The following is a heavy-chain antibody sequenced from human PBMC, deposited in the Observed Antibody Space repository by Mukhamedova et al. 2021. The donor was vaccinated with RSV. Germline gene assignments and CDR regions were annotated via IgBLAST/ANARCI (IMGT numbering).Heavy chain of an antibody. CDR3: ARDPSGITIFGVDIIPPYFDY. D-gene: IGHD3-3*01. J-gene: IGHJ4*02. CDR2: NK. V-gene: IGHV3-30*01. Sequence: NKYYADSVKGRFTISRDNSKNTLYLQMNSLRAEDTAVYYCARDPSGITIFGVDIIPPYFDYWGQGTLVTVSS.